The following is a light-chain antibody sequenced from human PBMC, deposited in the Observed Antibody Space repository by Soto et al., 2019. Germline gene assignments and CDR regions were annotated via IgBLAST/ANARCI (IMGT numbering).Light chain of an antibody. CDR2: WAA. CDR1: QRVLYSSNNKHY. CDR3: QEYYCSPLT. J-gene: IGKJ4*01. Sequence: DIVMTQSPDSLSVSLGARATINGKSIQRVLYSSNNKHYLAWYQQKTGQPPKLLIYWAATRESGVTDRFSGSRSGTDGTITISSLQAEDVAVYYCQEYYCSPLTFGGGTNVEIK. V-gene: IGKV4-1*01.